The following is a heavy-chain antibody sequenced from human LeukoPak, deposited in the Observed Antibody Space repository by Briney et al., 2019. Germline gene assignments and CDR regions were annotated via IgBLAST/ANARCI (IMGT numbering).Heavy chain of an antibody. CDR1: GFTVSSSY. V-gene: IGHV3-53*01. CDR3: ARSHRGSNSLSFDI. J-gene: IGHJ3*02. D-gene: IGHD1-26*01. CDR2: LYSGGST. Sequence: PGGSLRLSCAASGFTVSSSYMSWVRQAPGKGLEWVSVLYSGGSTYYADSVKGRFTISRDNSKNTLYLQMNSLRAEDTAVYYYARSHRGSNSLSFDIWGQGTKVTVSS.